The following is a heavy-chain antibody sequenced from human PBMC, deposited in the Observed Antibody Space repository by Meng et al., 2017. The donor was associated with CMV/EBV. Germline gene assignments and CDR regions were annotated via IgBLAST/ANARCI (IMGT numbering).Heavy chain of an antibody. CDR2: IYYSGSI. Sequence: SETLSLTCTVSGVSISSYYWSWIRQPPGKGLEWIGHIYYSGSINYNPSLKSRVTMSVDTSKNQFSLKLSSVTAADTAVYYCARRGGWFEPWGQGTLVTVSS. CDR1: GVSISSYY. J-gene: IGHJ5*02. V-gene: IGHV4-59*01. D-gene: IGHD3-16*01. CDR3: ARRGGWFEP.